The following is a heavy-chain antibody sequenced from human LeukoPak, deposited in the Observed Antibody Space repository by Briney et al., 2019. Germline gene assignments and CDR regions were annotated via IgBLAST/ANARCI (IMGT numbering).Heavy chain of an antibody. Sequence: GGSLRLSCAASGFTFSSYEMNWVRQAPGKGLEWVSYISSSGSTIYYADSVKGRFTISRDNAKNSLYLQMNSPRAEDTAVYYCARDLLGRTGFDYWGQGTLVTVSS. CDR2: ISSSGSTI. D-gene: IGHD1-1*01. V-gene: IGHV3-48*03. CDR3: ARDLLGRTGFDY. CDR1: GFTFSSYE. J-gene: IGHJ4*02.